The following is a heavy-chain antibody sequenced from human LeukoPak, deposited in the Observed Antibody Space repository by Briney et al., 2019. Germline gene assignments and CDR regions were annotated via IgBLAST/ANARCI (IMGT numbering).Heavy chain of an antibody. Sequence: SGGSLRLSCAATGFTFRKHWMSWVRQTVGKGLECVAKIREDGNEKHYVDSVKGRFTISRDSSKNMLYLQMNSLRAEDTAVYYCAKDRCSDGIGCFYYYMDVWGKGTTVTISS. V-gene: IGHV3-7*01. D-gene: IGHD2-15*01. CDR2: IREDGNEK. CDR3: AKDRCSDGIGCFYYYMDV. CDR1: GFTFRKHW. J-gene: IGHJ6*03.